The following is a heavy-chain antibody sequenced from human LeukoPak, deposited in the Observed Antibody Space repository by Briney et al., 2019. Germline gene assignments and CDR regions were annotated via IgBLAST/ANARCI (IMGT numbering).Heavy chain of an antibody. V-gene: IGHV3-48*04. Sequence: GGSLRLSCEVSGFPFTLYNMNWVRQAPGKGLEWLSYISSSTNAIYYADSVKGRFTISRDNAKNSLYLQMNGLGAEDTAVYYCARELNGYGYYFFDYWGPGTLVTVSS. CDR3: ARELNGYGYYFFDY. CDR1: GFPFTLYN. J-gene: IGHJ4*02. CDR2: ISSSTNAI. D-gene: IGHD3-16*01.